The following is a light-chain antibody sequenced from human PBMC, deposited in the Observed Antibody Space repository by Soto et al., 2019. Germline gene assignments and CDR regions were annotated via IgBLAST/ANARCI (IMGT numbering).Light chain of an antibody. CDR1: QDISNY. CDR2: DAS. Sequence: IQLSQTQSSLSACVGGRVPIICQASQDISNYLAWYQQKPGKAPKLLIYDASNLDTGVPSRFSGSGSGTDFTLTISSLQPEDIAIYYCQQYHNWPLTFGQGTRLEIK. CDR3: QQYHNWPLT. V-gene: IGKV1-33*01. J-gene: IGKJ5*01.